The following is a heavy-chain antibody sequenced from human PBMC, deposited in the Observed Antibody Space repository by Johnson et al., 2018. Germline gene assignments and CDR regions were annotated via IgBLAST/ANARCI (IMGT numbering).Heavy chain of an antibody. CDR1: GFTFTTYA. D-gene: IGHD3-3*01. V-gene: IGHV3-30*18. CDR2: ISFDGTGK. Sequence: QVQLVQSGGGVVQPGGSLRLSCTASGFTFTTYAIHWVRQAPGKGLEWMAVISFDGTGKFSADSVKARLTISRDDSKNTVYLQLNSLTSEDTAVYYCAKGDYDLWSGYLHWGQGTLVTVSS. J-gene: IGHJ4*02. CDR3: AKGDYDLWSGYLH.